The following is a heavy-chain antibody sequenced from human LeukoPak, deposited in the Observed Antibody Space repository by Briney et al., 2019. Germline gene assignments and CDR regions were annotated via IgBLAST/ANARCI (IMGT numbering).Heavy chain of an antibody. V-gene: IGHV3-21*01. D-gene: IGHD6-13*01. CDR1: GFTFSSYS. CDR3: ARDRLAAAGTQGWFDP. Sequence: PGGSLRLSCAASGFTFSSYSMNWVRQAPGKGLEWVSSISNSSSYIYYADSVKGRFTISRDNAKNSLYLQMNSLRAEDTAVYYCARDRLAAAGTQGWFDPWGQGTLVTVSS. CDR2: ISNSSSYI. J-gene: IGHJ5*02.